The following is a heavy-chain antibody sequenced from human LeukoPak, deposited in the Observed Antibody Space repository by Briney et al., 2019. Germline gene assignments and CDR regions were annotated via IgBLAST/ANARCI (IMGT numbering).Heavy chain of an antibody. Sequence: HPGGSLRLSCAASGFTFSSYAMSWVRQAPGKGLEWVSAISGSGGSTYYADSVKGRFTISRDNSKNTLYLQMNSLRAEDTAVYYCAGDSSGYDEGGAFDIWGQGTMVTVSS. D-gene: IGHD3-22*01. CDR3: AGDSSGYDEGGAFDI. CDR1: GFTFSSYA. CDR2: ISGSGGST. V-gene: IGHV3-23*01. J-gene: IGHJ3*02.